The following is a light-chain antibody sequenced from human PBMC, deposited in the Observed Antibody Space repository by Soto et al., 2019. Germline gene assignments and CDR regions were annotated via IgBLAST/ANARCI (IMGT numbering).Light chain of an antibody. CDR3: AAWDDSLNGHVV. V-gene: IGLV1-44*01. J-gene: IGLJ2*01. CDR1: SSNIGSNT. CDR2: SNN. Sequence: LTQPPSASGTPGQRVTISCSGSSSNIGSNTVNWYQQLPGTAPKLLIYSNNQRPSGVPDRFSGSKSGTSASLAISGLQSEDGADYYCAAWDDSLNGHVVFGGGTKLTVL.